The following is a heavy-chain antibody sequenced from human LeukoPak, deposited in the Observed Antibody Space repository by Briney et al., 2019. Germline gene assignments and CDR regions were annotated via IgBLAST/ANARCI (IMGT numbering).Heavy chain of an antibody. J-gene: IGHJ6*02. D-gene: IGHD3-10*01. CDR2: IKQDGSEK. CDR3: ARDAVLRGSGSYLVVRANYGMDV. V-gene: IGHV3-7*01. CDR1: GFTFSSYW. Sequence: GGSLRLSCAASGFTFSSYWMSWVRQAPGKGLEWVANIKQDGSEKYYVDSVKGRFTISRDNAKNSLYLQMNSLRAEDTAVYYCARDAVLRGSGSYLVVRANYGMDVWGQGTTVTVSS.